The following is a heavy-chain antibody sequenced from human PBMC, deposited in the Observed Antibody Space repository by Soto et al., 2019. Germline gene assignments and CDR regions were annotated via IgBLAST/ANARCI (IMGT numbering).Heavy chain of an antibody. Sequence: ASVKVSCKASGYTFTGYYMHWVRQAPGQGLEWMGWINPNSGGTNYAQKFQGWVTMTRDTSISTAYRELSRLRSDDTAVYYCARGGEVDIVVVPAAQIPYYYYMDVWGKGTTVTVSS. J-gene: IGHJ6*03. CDR2: INPNSGGT. D-gene: IGHD2-2*01. CDR3: ARGGEVDIVVVPAAQIPYYYYMDV. V-gene: IGHV1-2*04. CDR1: GYTFTGYY.